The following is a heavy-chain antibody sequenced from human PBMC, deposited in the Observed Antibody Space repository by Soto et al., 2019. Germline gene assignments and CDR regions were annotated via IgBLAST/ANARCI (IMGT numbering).Heavy chain of an antibody. CDR3: VSEEIFGVKSPPHQL. D-gene: IGHD3-3*01. J-gene: IGHJ3*01. V-gene: IGHV1-24*01. CDR1: GYTLTELS. CDR2: FDPGDGET. Sequence: ASLKVSCKVSGYTLTELSMHWVRQAPGKGLEWMGGFDPGDGETIYAQKFQGRVTMTEDTSTDTAYMELSSLRSEDTDVYYCVSEEIFGVKSPPHQLWGQGTMVSVSS.